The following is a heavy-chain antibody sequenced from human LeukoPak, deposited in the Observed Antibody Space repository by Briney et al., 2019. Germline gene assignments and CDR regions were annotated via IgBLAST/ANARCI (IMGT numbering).Heavy chain of an antibody. Sequence: GGSLRLSCAASGFTFSSYSMNWVRQAPGKGLEWVSSISSSSSYIYYADSVKGRFTISRDNAKNSLYLQMNSLRAEDTAVYYCARPGPYCSSTSCPSFDYWGQGTLVTVSS. J-gene: IGHJ4*02. CDR1: GFTFSSYS. V-gene: IGHV3-21*01. CDR3: ARPGPYCSSTSCPSFDY. CDR2: ISSSSSYI. D-gene: IGHD2-2*01.